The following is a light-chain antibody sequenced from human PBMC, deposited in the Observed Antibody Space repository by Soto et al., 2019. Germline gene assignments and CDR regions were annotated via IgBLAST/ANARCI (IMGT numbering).Light chain of an antibody. V-gene: IGKV3-20*01. Sequence: PGERATLSCGASQSVTNNFLAWYQQKPGQAPRLLIYGASSRATGVPDRFSGSDSEKDFTLTISRLEPGDFAVYYCQQYGTPLFTFGPGTKVDIK. CDR3: QQYGTPLFT. CDR1: QSVTNNF. CDR2: GAS. J-gene: IGKJ3*01.